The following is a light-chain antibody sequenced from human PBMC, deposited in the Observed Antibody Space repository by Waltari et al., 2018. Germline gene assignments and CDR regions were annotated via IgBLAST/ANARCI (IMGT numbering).Light chain of an antibody. Sequence: QSALTQPASVSGSPGQSITISCTGTSSDVGSYNLFPWYQQHPGKAPKSMIYEVSKRPSGVSNRFSGSKSGYTASLTISGLQAEDEADYYCCSYAGSSTYVVFGGGTKLTVL. V-gene: IGLV2-23*02. CDR1: SSDVGSYNL. CDR2: EVS. CDR3: CSYAGSSTYVV. J-gene: IGLJ2*01.